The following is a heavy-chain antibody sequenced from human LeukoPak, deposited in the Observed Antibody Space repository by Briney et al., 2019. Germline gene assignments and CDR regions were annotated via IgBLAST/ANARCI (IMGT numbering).Heavy chain of an antibody. Sequence: NPSETLSLTCTVSGGSISSYYWSWIRQPPGKGLEWIGYIYYSGSTNYNPSLKSRVTISLDTSKNQFSLKLSSVTAADTAVYYCAGSGWYGGPFDNWGQGTLVTVSS. CDR2: IYYSGST. D-gene: IGHD6-19*01. CDR3: AGSGWYGGPFDN. CDR1: GGSISSYY. J-gene: IGHJ4*02. V-gene: IGHV4-59*12.